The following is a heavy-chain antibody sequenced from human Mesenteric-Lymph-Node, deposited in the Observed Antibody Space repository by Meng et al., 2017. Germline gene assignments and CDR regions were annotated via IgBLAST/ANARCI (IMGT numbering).Heavy chain of an antibody. D-gene: IGHD6-13*01. Sequence: QVQLQESGPGLVKPSATLHLPWAVSGGHNSRINWWTWVRQPPGKGLEWIGEIYHSGSTNYNPSLKSRVTISVDKSKNQFSLKLSSVTAADTAVYYCARVAAAGNEWFDPWGQGTLVTVSS. CDR1: GGHNSRINW. CDR3: ARVAAAGNEWFDP. CDR2: IYHSGST. J-gene: IGHJ5*02. V-gene: IGHV4-4*02.